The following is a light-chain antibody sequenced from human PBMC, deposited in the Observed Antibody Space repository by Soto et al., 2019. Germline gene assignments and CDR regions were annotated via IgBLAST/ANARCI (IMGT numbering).Light chain of an antibody. CDR2: DVS. CDR3: SSYTSSSTEV. J-gene: IGLJ1*01. CDR1: SSDVGGYNY. Sequence: QSALTQPASVSGSPAQSITISCTGTSSDVGGYNYVSWYQQHPGKAPKLMIYDVSNRPSGVSNRFSGSKSGNTASLTISGLQAEDEADYYCSSYTSSSTEVFGTGTKLTVL. V-gene: IGLV2-14*01.